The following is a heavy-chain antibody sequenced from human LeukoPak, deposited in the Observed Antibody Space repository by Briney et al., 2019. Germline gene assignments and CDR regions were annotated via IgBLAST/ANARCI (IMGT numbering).Heavy chain of an antibody. V-gene: IGHV3-48*01. Sequence: GSLRLSCAASGFTFSSYSMNWVRQAPGKGLEWVSYISSSSSTIYYADSVKGRFTISRDNAKNSLYLQMNSLRAEDTAVYCCAREREMRLDYWGQGTLVTVSS. CDR1: GFTFSSYS. D-gene: IGHD5-24*01. CDR2: ISSSSSTI. J-gene: IGHJ4*02. CDR3: AREREMRLDY.